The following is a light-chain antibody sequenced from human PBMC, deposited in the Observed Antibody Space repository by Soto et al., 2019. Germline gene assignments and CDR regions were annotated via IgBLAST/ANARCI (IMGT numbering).Light chain of an antibody. J-gene: IGLJ1*01. V-gene: IGLV1-44*01. CDR3: AAWDDSMKGYV. CDR2: GNN. CDR1: TYNIGGNS. Sequence: QSVLTQPPSASGTPGQRVTISCSGSTYNIGGNSVNWYQQVPGTAPKFPIYGNNQRPSGVPDRFSGSKSGTSASLAISGLQSEDEADYYCAAWDDSMKGYVFGTGKKATVL.